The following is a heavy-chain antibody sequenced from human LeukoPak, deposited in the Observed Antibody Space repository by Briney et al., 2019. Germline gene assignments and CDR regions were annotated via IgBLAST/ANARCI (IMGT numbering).Heavy chain of an antibody. J-gene: IGHJ6*02. D-gene: IGHD3-3*01. CDR2: IRRSGGST. V-gene: IGHV3-23*01. CDR1: GFTFRSYA. CDR3: AKNRDDFWSGYWSGMDV. Sequence: GGSLRLCCAASGFTFRSYALSWVRQAPGKGLEWVSGIRRSGGSTYYADSVKGRFTISRDNSKNTLYLQMNSLRAEDTALYYCAKNRDDFWSGYWSGMDVWGQGTTVTVSS.